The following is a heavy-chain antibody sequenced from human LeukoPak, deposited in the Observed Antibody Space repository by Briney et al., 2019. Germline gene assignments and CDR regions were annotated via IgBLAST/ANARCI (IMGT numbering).Heavy chain of an antibody. V-gene: IGHV1-18*01. CDR2: ISAYNGNT. CDR3: ARVGPLYSNGPNWFDP. J-gene: IGHJ5*02. D-gene: IGHD5-18*01. Sequence: ASVKVSCKASGYTFTSYGISWVRQAPGQRLEWMGWISAYNGNTNYAQKLQGRVTMTTDTSTSTAYMELRSLRSDDTAVYYCARVGPLYSNGPNWFDPWGQGTLVTVSS. CDR1: GYTFTSYG.